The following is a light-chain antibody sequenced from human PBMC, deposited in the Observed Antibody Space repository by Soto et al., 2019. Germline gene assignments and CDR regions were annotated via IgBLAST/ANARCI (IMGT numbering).Light chain of an antibody. Sequence: IHLTQSPSSLSASVGYRVTITCRASQSISSYLNWYQQKPGKAPKLLIYKASTLKSGVPSRFSGSGSGTEFTLTISSLQPDDFATYYCQHYNSYSEAFGQGTKVDI. CDR2: KAS. CDR1: QSISSY. J-gene: IGKJ1*01. CDR3: QHYNSYSEA. V-gene: IGKV1-5*03.